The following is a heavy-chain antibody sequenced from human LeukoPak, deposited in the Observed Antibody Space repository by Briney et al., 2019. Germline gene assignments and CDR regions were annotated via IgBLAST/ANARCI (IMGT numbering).Heavy chain of an antibody. CDR3: AKGSSGSLKGDFDY. Sequence: PGGSLRLSCAASGFTFSSYSMNWVRQAPGKGLEWVSYISSSSSTIYYADSVKGRFTISRDNAKNSLYLQMNSLRAEDTALYYCAKGSSGSLKGDFDYWGQGTLVTVSS. J-gene: IGHJ4*02. CDR1: GFTFSSYS. V-gene: IGHV3-48*04. D-gene: IGHD1-26*01. CDR2: ISSSSSTI.